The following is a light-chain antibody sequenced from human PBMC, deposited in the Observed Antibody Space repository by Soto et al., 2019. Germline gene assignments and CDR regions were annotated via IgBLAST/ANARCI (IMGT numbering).Light chain of an antibody. Sequence: QSVLTQPPSVSGAPGQRVTISCTGSSSNIGAGYDVHWYQQLPGTAPKLLIYGNSNRPSGVPDRFSGSKSDTSASLAITGLQAEDEADYYCQSYDSSWVFGGGTKVTVL. CDR2: GNS. CDR1: SSNIGAGYD. J-gene: IGLJ3*02. CDR3: QSYDSSWV. V-gene: IGLV1-40*01.